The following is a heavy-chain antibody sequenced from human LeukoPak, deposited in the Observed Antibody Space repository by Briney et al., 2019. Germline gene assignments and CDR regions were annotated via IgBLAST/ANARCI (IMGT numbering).Heavy chain of an antibody. V-gene: IGHV4-34*01. Sequence: SETLSLTCAVYGGSFSGYYWSWIRQPPGKGLEWIGEINHSGSTNYNPSLKSRVTISVDTSKNQFSLKLSSVTAADTAVYYCASAQSLTGGKFDYWGQGTLVTVSS. CDR2: INHSGST. CDR1: GGSFSGYY. CDR3: ASAQSLTGGKFDY. D-gene: IGHD1-14*01. J-gene: IGHJ4*02.